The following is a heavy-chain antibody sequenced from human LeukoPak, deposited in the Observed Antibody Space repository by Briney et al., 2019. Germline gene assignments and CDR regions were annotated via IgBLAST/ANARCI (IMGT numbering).Heavy chain of an antibody. J-gene: IGHJ4*02. CDR1: GDSVSNGNYY. D-gene: IGHD3-10*01. CDR3: ARSQNYYGSGDY. Sequence: SETLSLTCIVSGDSVSNGNYYWSWLRQPPGKALEWIGYIYYTGSTYYNLSLEGRVTISVDTSRNHFSVKLNSVTAADTAVYYCARSQNYYGSGDYWSQGTLVTVSS. V-gene: IGHV4-61*03. CDR2: IYYTGST.